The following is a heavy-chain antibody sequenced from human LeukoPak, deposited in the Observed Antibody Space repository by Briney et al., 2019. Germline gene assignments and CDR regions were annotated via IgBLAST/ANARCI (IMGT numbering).Heavy chain of an antibody. D-gene: IGHD3-10*01. CDR1: GGSISSGSYY. CDR3: ASWPRIWFGELPFDY. J-gene: IGHJ4*02. Sequence: SQTLSLTCTVSGGSISSGSYYWSWIRQPAGKGLEWIGRIYTSGSTNYNPSLKSRVTISVDASKNQFSLKLSSVTAADTAVYYCASWPRIWFGELPFDYWGQGTLVTVSS. V-gene: IGHV4-61*02. CDR2: IYTSGST.